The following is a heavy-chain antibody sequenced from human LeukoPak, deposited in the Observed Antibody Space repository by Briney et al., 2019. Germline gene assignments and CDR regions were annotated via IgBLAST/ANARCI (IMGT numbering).Heavy chain of an antibody. J-gene: IGHJ4*02. Sequence: PGGSLRLSCAASGFTFSSYEMNWVRQAPGKGLEWVSYISSSGSTIYYADSVKGRFTISRDNAKNSLYLQMNSLRAEDTAVYYCARTGVAVANYYFDYWGQGTLVTVSS. CDR2: ISSSGSTI. CDR3: ARTGVAVANYYFDY. V-gene: IGHV3-48*03. D-gene: IGHD6-19*01. CDR1: GFTFSSYE.